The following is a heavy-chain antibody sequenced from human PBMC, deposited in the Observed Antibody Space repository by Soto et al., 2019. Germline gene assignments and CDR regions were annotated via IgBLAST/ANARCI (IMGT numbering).Heavy chain of an antibody. J-gene: IGHJ6*02. D-gene: IGHD3-10*01. Sequence: SETLSLTCTVSGGSISSYYWSWIRQPPGKGLEWIGYIYYSGSTNYNPSLKSRVTISVDTSKNQFSLKPSSVTAADTAVYYCARVRSMVRGVNPSMDVWGQGTTVTVSS. CDR3: ARVRSMVRGVNPSMDV. CDR2: IYYSGST. CDR1: GGSISSYY. V-gene: IGHV4-59*01.